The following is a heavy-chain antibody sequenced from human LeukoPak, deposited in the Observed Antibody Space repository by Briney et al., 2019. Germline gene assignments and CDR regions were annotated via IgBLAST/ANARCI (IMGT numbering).Heavy chain of an antibody. CDR3: ARDREDGYNDY. V-gene: IGHV4-59*02. CDR2: ISYSEST. Sequence: PSETLSLTCTVSGGSVSSYFWSWIRQPPGKGLEWIGYISYSESTNYNPSLKSRVTISLDTSKNQFSLKLSSVTAADTAVYYCARDREDGYNDYWGQGTLVTVSS. D-gene: IGHD5-24*01. J-gene: IGHJ4*02. CDR1: GGSVSSYF.